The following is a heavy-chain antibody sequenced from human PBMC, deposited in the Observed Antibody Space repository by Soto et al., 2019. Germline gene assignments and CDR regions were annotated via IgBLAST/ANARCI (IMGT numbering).Heavy chain of an antibody. CDR1: GGTFSSYT. V-gene: IGHV1-69*04. J-gene: IGHJ6*03. Sequence: ASVKVSCKASGGTFSSYTISWVRQAPGQGLEWMGRIIPILGIANYAQKFQGRVTITADKSTSTAYMELSSLRSEDTAVYYCARDPGYGDYERSNAYYYYMVVWGKGTTVTVSS. D-gene: IGHD4-17*01. CDR3: ARDPGYGDYERSNAYYYYMVV. CDR2: IIPILGIA.